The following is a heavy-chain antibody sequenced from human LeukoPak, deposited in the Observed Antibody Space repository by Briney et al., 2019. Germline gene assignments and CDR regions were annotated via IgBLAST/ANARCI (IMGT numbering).Heavy chain of an antibody. V-gene: IGHV1-18*01. D-gene: IGHD3-3*01. Sequence: GASVKVSCKASGYTFTSYGISWVRQAPGQGLEWMGWISAYNGNTNYAQKLQGRVTMTTDTSTSTAYMELRCLRSDDTAVYYCARSSFFRGVVIPLDYWGQGTLVTVSS. J-gene: IGHJ4*02. CDR1: GYTFTSYG. CDR3: ARSSFFRGVVIPLDY. CDR2: ISAYNGNT.